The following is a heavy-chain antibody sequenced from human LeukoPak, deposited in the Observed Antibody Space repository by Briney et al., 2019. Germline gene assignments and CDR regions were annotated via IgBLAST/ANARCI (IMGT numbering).Heavy chain of an antibody. CDR1: GGSISSGSYD. CDR2: IYTSGST. J-gene: IGHJ5*02. Sequence: SETLSLTCTVSGGSISSGSYDWSWIRQPAGKGLEWIGRIYTSGSTNYNPSLKSRVTISVDTSKNQFSLKLSSVTAADTAVYYCARDKSSSFWFDPWGQGTLVTVSS. CDR3: ARDKSSSFWFDP. D-gene: IGHD6-6*01. V-gene: IGHV4-61*02.